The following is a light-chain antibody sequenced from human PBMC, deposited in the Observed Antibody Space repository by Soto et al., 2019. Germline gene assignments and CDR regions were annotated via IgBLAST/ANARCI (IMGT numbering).Light chain of an antibody. Sequence: QSALTQPASVSGSPGQSITISCTGTSSDVGRYNLVSWYQHHPGKAPKVMIYDVSHRPSGVSDRFSASKSGNTASLTISGLLAEDEADYYCSSYTSISTYVFGTGTKLTVL. V-gene: IGLV2-14*02. J-gene: IGLJ1*01. CDR1: SSDVGRYNL. CDR3: SSYTSISTYV. CDR2: DVS.